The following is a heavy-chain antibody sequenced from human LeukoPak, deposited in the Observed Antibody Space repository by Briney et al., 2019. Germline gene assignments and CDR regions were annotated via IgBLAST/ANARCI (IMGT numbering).Heavy chain of an antibody. V-gene: IGHV4-39*01. D-gene: IGHD3-22*01. CDR1: GGSISSSSYY. J-gene: IGHJ3*02. CDR3: ARAPLKYYYDSSAFDI. CDR2: IYYSGST. Sequence: PSETLSLTCTVSGGSISSSSYYWGWIRQPPGKGLEWIGSIYYSGSTHYHPSLKSRVTISVDTSKNQFSLKLSSVTAADTAVYYCARAPLKYYYDSSAFDIWGQGTMVTVSS.